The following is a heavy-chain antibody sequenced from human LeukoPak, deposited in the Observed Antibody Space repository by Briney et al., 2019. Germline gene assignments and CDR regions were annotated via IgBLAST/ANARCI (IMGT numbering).Heavy chain of an antibody. CDR3: AKDRLGAMMYFDF. CDR1: GFTFSSYG. V-gene: IGHV3-23*01. Sequence: GGSLRLSCAASGFTFSSYGMSWVRQAPGKGLEWVSGIIGGGGSTYYADSVKGRFTISGDNSRNTLFLQMNSLRVEDTAVYYCAKDRLGAMMYFDFWGQGTLVTVSS. CDR2: IIGGGGST. J-gene: IGHJ4*02. D-gene: IGHD1-26*01.